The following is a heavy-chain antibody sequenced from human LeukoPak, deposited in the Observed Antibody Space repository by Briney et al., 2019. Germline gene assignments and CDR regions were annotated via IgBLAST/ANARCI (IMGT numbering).Heavy chain of an antibody. CDR1: GFTFSSYS. CDR2: IGSSSSYI. CDR3: ARDGGLYDPNY. D-gene: IGHD1-1*01. V-gene: IGHV3-21*01. J-gene: IGHJ4*02. Sequence: GGSLRLSCAASGFTFSSYSMNWVRQAPGKGLEWVSSIGSSSSYIYYADSVKGRFTISRDNAKNSLYLQMNSLRAEDTAVYYCARDGGLYDPNYWGQGTLVTVSS.